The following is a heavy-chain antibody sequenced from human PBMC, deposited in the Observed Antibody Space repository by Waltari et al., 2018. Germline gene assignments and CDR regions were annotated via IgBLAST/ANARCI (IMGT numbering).Heavy chain of an antibody. Sequence: EVQLLESGGGLVQPGGSLRLSCAASGFNFMNFAMIWVRQAPGKGLEWVAGVGSYYSTQYGASVKGRFTISRDNSKNTVYLEMNNLRAEDTAIYFCGKDLHYFAADYWGQGTLVTVSS. CDR3: GKDLHYFAADY. CDR2: VGSYYST. CDR1: GFNFMNFA. D-gene: IGHD3-9*01. V-gene: IGHV3-23*01. J-gene: IGHJ4*02.